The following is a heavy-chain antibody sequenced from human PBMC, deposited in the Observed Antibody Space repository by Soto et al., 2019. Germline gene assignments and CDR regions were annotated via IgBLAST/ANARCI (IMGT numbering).Heavy chain of an antibody. J-gene: IGHJ4*02. CDR1: GFIVSSNY. Sequence: GGSLRLSCAASGFIVSSNYMSWVRQAPGKGLEWVSVIYSGGSTYYADSVKGRFTISRDNSKNTLYLQMNSLRAEDTAVYYCARDSRCSGGSCYFEYWGQGTLVTVSS. CDR3: ARDSRCSGGSCYFEY. D-gene: IGHD2-15*01. CDR2: IYSGGST. V-gene: IGHV3-53*01.